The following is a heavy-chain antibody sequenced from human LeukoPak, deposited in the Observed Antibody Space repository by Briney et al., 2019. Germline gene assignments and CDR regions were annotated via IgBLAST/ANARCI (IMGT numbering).Heavy chain of an antibody. D-gene: IGHD3-10*01. CDR2: IADDSTAT. Sequence: GGSLRLSCAASGFTFSSYGMNWVRQAPGKGLEWVSYIADDSTATYYPDSVKGRFTISRDNSKNAPSLLMNSLRAEDTAVYYCARGSFGTHWYFDLWGRGTLVTVSS. V-gene: IGHV3-23*01. CDR1: GFTFSSYG. CDR3: ARGSFGTHWYFDL. J-gene: IGHJ2*01.